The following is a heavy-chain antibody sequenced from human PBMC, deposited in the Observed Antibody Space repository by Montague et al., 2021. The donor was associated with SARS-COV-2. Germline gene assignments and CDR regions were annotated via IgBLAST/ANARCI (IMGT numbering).Heavy chain of an antibody. Sequence: GSLRLSCAAAGFTFSRYSMNWVRQAPGKGLEWISYISMSETRTQYADSVKGRFTISRDNARNSLYLQMRSLTGGDTAVYYCARVASEHTAMAPDYWGQGTLVTVSS. J-gene: IGHJ4*02. CDR2: ISMSETRT. CDR3: ARVASEHTAMAPDY. V-gene: IGHV3-48*04. CDR1: GFTFSRYS. D-gene: IGHD5-18*01.